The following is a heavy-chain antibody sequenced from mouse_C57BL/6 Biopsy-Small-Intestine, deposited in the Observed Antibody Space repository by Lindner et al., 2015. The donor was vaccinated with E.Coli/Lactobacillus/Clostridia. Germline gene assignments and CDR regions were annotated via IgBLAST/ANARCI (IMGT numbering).Heavy chain of an antibody. CDR1: GFNIKDDY. Sequence: VQLQESGAELVRPGASVKLSCTASGFNIKDDYMHWVKQRPEQGLEWIGRIDPATDNTKYAPKFQDKATITADTSSNTVYLQLSSLTSEYTAVYYCVRWRSHYAMDCWGQGTSVTVSS. V-gene: IGHV14-3*01. CDR2: IDPATDNT. J-gene: IGHJ4*01. CDR3: VRWRSHYAMDC.